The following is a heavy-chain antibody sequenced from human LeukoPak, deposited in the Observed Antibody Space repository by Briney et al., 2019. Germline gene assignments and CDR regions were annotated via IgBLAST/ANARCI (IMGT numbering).Heavy chain of an antibody. Sequence: PGGSLRLFYAASGFTLRSCAMSWVRQAPGKGLVWGSAISGSGCSTYYADSVKGRFTITRDNSKNRLYLQMNSLRAEDTAVYYCAKGAVPPATRDHYYYYYLHVWGKGPTITVSS. CDR3: AKGAVPPATRDHYYYYYLHV. J-gene: IGHJ6*03. CDR2: ISGSGCST. D-gene: IGHD2-2*01. CDR1: GFTLRSCA. V-gene: IGHV3-23*01.